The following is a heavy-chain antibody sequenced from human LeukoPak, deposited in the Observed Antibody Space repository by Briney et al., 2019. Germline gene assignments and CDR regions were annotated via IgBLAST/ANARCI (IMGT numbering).Heavy chain of an antibody. D-gene: IGHD2-15*01. CDR3: AREGIGYCSGGSCRGHGGY. V-gene: IGHV4-61*02. Sequence: PSETLSLTCTVSGGSISSGSYYWSWIRQPAGKGLEWIGRIYTSGSTNYNPSLKSRVTVSVDTSKNQFSLKLSSVTAADTAVYYCAREGIGYCSGGSCRGHGGYWGQGTLVTVSS. CDR2: IYTSGST. CDR1: GGSISSGSYY. J-gene: IGHJ4*02.